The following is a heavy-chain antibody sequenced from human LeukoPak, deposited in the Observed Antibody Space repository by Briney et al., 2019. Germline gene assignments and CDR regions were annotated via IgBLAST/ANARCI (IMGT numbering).Heavy chain of an antibody. J-gene: IGHJ5*02. CDR2: IYYSGST. V-gene: IGHV4-30-4*01. CDR3: ARGFSGVATVDP. Sequence: SQTLSLTCTVSGGSISSGDYYWSWIRQPPGKGLEWIGYIYYSGSTYYNPSLKSQVTISVDTSKNQFSLKLSSVTAADTAVYYCARGFSGVATVDPWGQGTLVTVSS. CDR1: GGSISSGDYY. D-gene: IGHD5-12*01.